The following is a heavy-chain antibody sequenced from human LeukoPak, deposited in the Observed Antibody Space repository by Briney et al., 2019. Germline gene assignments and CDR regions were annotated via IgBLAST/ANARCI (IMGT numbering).Heavy chain of an antibody. J-gene: IGHJ4*02. CDR3: TRVGRSLHWNPDY. Sequence: PGGSLRLSCAASGFTFSSYWMSWVRQAPGKGLEWVANIKQDGSEKYYVDSVKGRFTISRDNAKNSLYLQMNSLRAEDTAVYYCTRVGRSLHWNPDYWGQGTLVTVSS. V-gene: IGHV3-7*01. D-gene: IGHD1-1*01. CDR1: GFTFSSYW. CDR2: IKQDGSEK.